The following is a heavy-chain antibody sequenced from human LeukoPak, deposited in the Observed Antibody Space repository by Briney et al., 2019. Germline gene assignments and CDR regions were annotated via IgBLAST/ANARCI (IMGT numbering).Heavy chain of an antibody. Sequence: GASVKVSCKASGYTFTGYYMHWVRQAPGQGLEWMGWINPNSGGTNYAQKFQGRVTMTRDTSISTAYMELSRLRSDDTAVYYCARSSGYLKSAFDFDYWGQGTLVPVSS. CDR3: ARSSGYLKSAFDFDY. CDR1: GYTFTGYY. CDR2: INPNSGGT. J-gene: IGHJ4*02. V-gene: IGHV1-2*02. D-gene: IGHD3-22*01.